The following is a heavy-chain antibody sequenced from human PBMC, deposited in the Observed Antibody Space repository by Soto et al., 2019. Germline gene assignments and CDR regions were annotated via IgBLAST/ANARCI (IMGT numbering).Heavy chain of an antibody. J-gene: IGHJ4*02. V-gene: IGHV1-18*04. CDR1: GYTFTSYG. CDR2: ISTYNGNT. Sequence: WASVKVSCKTSGYTFTSYGISWVRQAPGQGLEWMGWISTYNGNTNYAQKFQGRATMTTDTSTTTAYMELRSLKSDDTAVYYCARLLFLEWFDDYWGQGTLVTVSS. CDR3: ARLLFLEWFDDY. D-gene: IGHD3-3*01.